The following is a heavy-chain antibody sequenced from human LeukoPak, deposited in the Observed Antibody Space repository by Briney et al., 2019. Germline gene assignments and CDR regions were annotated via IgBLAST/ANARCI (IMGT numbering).Heavy chain of an antibody. CDR2: INHSGST. V-gene: IGHV4-34*01. J-gene: IGHJ4*02. D-gene: IGHD4-11*01. CDR1: GGSFSGYY. Sequence: SETLSLTCAVYGGSFSGYYWSWIRQPPGKGLEWIGEINHSGSTNHNPSLKSRVTISVDTSKNQFSLKLSSVTAADTAVYYCARGYSNYDYWGQGTLVTVSS. CDR3: ARGYSNYDY.